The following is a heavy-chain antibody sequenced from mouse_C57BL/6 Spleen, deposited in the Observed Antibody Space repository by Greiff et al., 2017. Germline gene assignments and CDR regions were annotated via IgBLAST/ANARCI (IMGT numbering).Heavy chain of an antibody. V-gene: IGHV1-81*01. CDR3: ARWGSSLGFDY. D-gene: IGHD1-1*01. CDR2: IYPRSGNT. J-gene: IGHJ2*01. Sequence: VKLQQSGAELARPGASVKLSCKASGYTFTSYGISWVKQRTGQGLEWIGEIYPRSGNTYYNEKFKGKATLTADKSSSTAYMELRSLTSEDSAVYFCARWGSSLGFDYWGQGTTLTVSS. CDR1: GYTFTSYG.